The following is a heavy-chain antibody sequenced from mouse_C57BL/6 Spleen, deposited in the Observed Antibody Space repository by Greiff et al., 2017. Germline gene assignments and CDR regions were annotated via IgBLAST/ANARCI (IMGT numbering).Heavy chain of an antibody. Sequence: EVHLVESGGGLVKPGGSLKLSCAASGFTFSSYAMSWVRQTPEKRLEWVATISDGGSYTYYPDNVKGRFTISRDHAKNNLYLQMSHLKSEDTAMYYCARDRDYDYAMDYWGQGTSVTVSS. V-gene: IGHV5-4*01. J-gene: IGHJ4*01. D-gene: IGHD1-1*01. CDR2: ISDGGSYT. CDR1: GFTFSSYA. CDR3: ARDRDYDYAMDY.